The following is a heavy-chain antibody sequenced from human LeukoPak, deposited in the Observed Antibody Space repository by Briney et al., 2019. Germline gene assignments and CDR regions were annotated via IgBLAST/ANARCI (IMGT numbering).Heavy chain of an antibody. CDR2: MNPNSGNT. V-gene: IGHV1-8*03. CDR1: GYTFTSYD. Sequence: ASVKVSCKASGYTFTSYDINWVRQATGQGLEWMGWMNPNSGNTGYAQKFQGRVTITRNTSISTAYMELSSLRSEDTAVYYCARGLRGSSSYYYYMDVWGKGTTVTVSS. J-gene: IGHJ6*03. CDR3: ARGLRGSSSYYYYMDV. D-gene: IGHD1-26*01.